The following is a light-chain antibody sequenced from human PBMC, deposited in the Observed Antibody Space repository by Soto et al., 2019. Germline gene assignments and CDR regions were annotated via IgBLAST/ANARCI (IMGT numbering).Light chain of an antibody. CDR1: SSNIGSNI. CDR3: AAWDDSLNGVV. V-gene: IGLV1-44*01. CDR2: NDN. Sequence: QSVLTQSPSVSGTPGQGVTISCSGSSSNIGSNIVNWYQQFPGTAPKLLIYNDNQRPSGVPDRFSGFKSDTSASLAISGLQAGDEADYFCAAWDDSLNGVVFGGGTKLTVL. J-gene: IGLJ2*01.